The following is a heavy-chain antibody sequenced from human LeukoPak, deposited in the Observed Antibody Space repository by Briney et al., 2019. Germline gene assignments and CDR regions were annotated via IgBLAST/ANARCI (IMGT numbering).Heavy chain of an antibody. CDR1: GFTFSSYA. Sequence: GGSLRLSCAASGFTFSSYAMSWVRQAPGKGLEWVSSISGSGGDTHYADSVKGRFSISRDNSKNTLYVQMNSLGAEDTAVYYCAKGAAGTLVGHYFASWGQGTLVTVSS. V-gene: IGHV3-23*01. D-gene: IGHD2-21*01. CDR2: ISGSGGDT. CDR3: AKGAAGTLVGHYFAS. J-gene: IGHJ4*02.